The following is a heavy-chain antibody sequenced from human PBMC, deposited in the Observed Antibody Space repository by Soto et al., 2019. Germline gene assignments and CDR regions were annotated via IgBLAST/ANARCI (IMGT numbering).Heavy chain of an antibody. V-gene: IGHV3-11*01. J-gene: IGHJ6*02. D-gene: IGHD3-10*01. CDR3: ARDLLDRGALSLYYYYYGMDV. Sequence: QVLLVESGGGLVKPGGSLRLSCAASGFTFSGYYMSWIRQAPGKGLEWVSYIDNTGKTISYADSVKGRFTISRDNAKNSLFLQMNSLRAEDTAVYYCARDLLDRGALSLYYYYYGMDVWGQGTTVTVSS. CDR2: IDNTGKTI. CDR1: GFTFSGYY.